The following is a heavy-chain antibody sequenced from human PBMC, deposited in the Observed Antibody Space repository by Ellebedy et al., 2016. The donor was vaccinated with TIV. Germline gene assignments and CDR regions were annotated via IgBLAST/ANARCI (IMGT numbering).Heavy chain of an antibody. CDR1: GYTFTGHY. V-gene: IGHV1-2*02. D-gene: IGHD3-22*01. J-gene: IGHJ2*01. Sequence: ASVKVSCKASGYTFTGHYIHWVRQAPGQGLEWMGWVNPDNGGTLYAQRFQGRVTMTWDTSISTAYMELTRLRSDDAAVYYCARGVTMNDWYFDLWGRGTLVTVSS. CDR2: VNPDNGGT. CDR3: ARGVTMNDWYFDL.